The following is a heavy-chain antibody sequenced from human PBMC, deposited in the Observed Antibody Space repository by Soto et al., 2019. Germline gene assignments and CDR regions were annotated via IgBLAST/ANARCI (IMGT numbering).Heavy chain of an antibody. CDR3: ARGAPANFDY. CDR1: GGTFGSQG. CDR2: FIAMLGTP. Sequence: SVRVSCKASGGTFGSQGIAWVRQAPGQGLEWMGGFIAMLGTPTYAKKVQGRATITADESLTSSYLELRSLRSEDTGVYFCARGAPANFDYSGQGTVVTVSS. J-gene: IGHJ4*02. V-gene: IGHV1-69*13.